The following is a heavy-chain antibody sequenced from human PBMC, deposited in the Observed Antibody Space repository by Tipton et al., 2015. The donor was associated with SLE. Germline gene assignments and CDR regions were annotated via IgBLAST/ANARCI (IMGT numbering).Heavy chain of an antibody. J-gene: IGHJ3*01. Sequence: QSGAEVKQPGASVMVSCKASGYTFSDYYMHWVRQAPGHGLELMGWIHTNSGGTHYAQRFQGRVTMTRDASMNTAYMVLSRLTSDDTAVYYCARNVRTGRPGDAYGVWGQGTMVTVSS. V-gene: IGHV1-2*02. CDR1: GYTFSDYY. CDR3: ARNVRTGRPGDAYGV. CDR2: IHTNSGGT. D-gene: IGHD6-6*01.